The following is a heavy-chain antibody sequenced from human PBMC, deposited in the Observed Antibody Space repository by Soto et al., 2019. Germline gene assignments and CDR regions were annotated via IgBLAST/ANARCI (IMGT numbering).Heavy chain of an antibody. J-gene: IGHJ4*02. D-gene: IGHD6-13*01. Sequence: GGSLRLSCAASGFTFSSYGMHWVRQAPGKGLEWVAVIWYDGSNKYYADSVKGRFTISRDNSKNTLYLQMNSLRAEDTAVYYCARDWKRYAAAGTLADYWGQGTLVTVSS. CDR3: ARDWKRYAAAGTLADY. CDR1: GFTFSSYG. CDR2: IWYDGSNK. V-gene: IGHV3-33*01.